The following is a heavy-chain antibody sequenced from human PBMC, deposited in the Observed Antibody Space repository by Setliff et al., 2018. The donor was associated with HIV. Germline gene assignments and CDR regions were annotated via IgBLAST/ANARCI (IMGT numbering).Heavy chain of an antibody. CDR2: IIPILDVP. D-gene: IGHD5-12*01. J-gene: IGHJ4*02. CDR3: AIDVIGGWLRPMPDF. V-gene: IGHV1-69*10. Sequence: SVKVSCKAARGTFNNYALSWVRQAPGQGLEWMGGIIPILDVPHYAQKFQGRVTISADKVTNTAYMGLTTLRSEDTAVYYCAIDVIGGWLRPMPDFWGPGTLVTAPQ. CDR1: RGTFNNYA.